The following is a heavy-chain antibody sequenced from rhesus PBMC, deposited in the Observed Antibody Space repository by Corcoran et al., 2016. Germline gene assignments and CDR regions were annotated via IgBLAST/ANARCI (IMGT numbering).Heavy chain of an antibody. CDR3: ARDLGGELFDY. CDR1: GGSISGGYD. CDR2: IYGSSGST. J-gene: IGHJ4*01. D-gene: IGHD3-34*01. V-gene: IGHV4-76*01. Sequence: QVQLQESGPGVVKPSETLSLTCAVSGGSISGGYDWSWIRQPPGKGLGGIGYIYGSSGSTNYNPALKIRVPISKGASKNEFSLKLGSVTAADTAVYYCARDLGGELFDYWGQGVLVTVSS.